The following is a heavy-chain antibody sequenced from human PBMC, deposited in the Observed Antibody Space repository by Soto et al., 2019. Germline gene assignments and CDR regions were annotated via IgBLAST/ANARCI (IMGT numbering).Heavy chain of an antibody. V-gene: IGHV1-69*13. CDR1: GGTFSSYA. J-gene: IGHJ3*02. Sequence: ASVKVSCKASGGTFSSYAISWVRQAPGQGLEWMGGIIPIFGTANYAQKFQGRVTITADESTSTAYMELSSLRSEDTAGYYCARCYDSSGYYSYAFDIWGQGTMVTVSS. CDR2: IIPIFGTA. CDR3: ARCYDSSGYYSYAFDI. D-gene: IGHD3-22*01.